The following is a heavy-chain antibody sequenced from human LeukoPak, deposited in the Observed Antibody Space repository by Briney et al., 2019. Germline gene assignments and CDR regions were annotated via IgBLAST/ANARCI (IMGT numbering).Heavy chain of an antibody. Sequence: SGPTLVNPTQTLTLTFTFSGFSLSTSGVGVGWIRQPPGKALEWLALIYWDDDKRFSPSLKSRLTITKDTSKNQVVLTMTNMDPVDTATYFCARYLYGDSASYFDYWGQGSLVIVSS. CDR1: GFSLSTSGVG. J-gene: IGHJ4*02. CDR3: ARYLYGDSASYFDY. V-gene: IGHV2-5*02. CDR2: IYWDDDK. D-gene: IGHD4-17*01.